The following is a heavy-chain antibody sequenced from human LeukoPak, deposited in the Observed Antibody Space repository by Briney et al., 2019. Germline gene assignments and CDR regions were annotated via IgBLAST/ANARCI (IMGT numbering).Heavy chain of an antibody. CDR3: ARAVGWMRHYGMDV. CDR1: GGSISSGDYY. Sequence: SETLSLTCTVSGGSISSGDYYWSWIRQPPGKGLEWIGYIYYSGSTYYNPPLKSRVTISVDTSKNQFSLKLSSVTAADTAVYYCARAVGWMRHYGMDVWGQGATVTVSS. D-gene: IGHD4-23*01. J-gene: IGHJ6*02. V-gene: IGHV4-30-4*01. CDR2: IYYSGST.